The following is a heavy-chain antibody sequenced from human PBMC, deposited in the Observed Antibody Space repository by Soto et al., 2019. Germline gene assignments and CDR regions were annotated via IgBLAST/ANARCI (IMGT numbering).Heavy chain of an antibody. V-gene: IGHV4-59*01. J-gene: IGHJ4*02. CDR3: ARASSSGSRGRFDY. Sequence: PSETLSLTCTVSGGSISSYYWSWIRQPPGKGLEWIGYIYYSGSTNYNPSLKSRVTISVDTSKNQFSLKLSSVTAADTAVYYCARASSSGSRGRFDYWGQGTLVTVSS. CDR2: IYYSGST. D-gene: IGHD6-19*01. CDR1: GGSISSYY.